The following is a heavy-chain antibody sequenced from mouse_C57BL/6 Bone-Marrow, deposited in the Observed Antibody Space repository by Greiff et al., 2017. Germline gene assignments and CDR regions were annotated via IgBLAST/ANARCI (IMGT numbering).Heavy chain of an antibody. J-gene: IGHJ2*01. CDR1: GYTFTSYW. V-gene: IGHV1-55*01. D-gene: IGHD4-1*01. Sequence: VQLQQPGAELVKPGASVKMSCKASGYTFTSYWITWVKQRPGQGLEWIGDIYPGSGSTNYNEKFKSTATLTVDTSSRTAYMQLSSLTSEDSAVYYCAKGRYWGDYWGQGTTLTVSS. CDR3: AKGRYWGDY. CDR2: IYPGSGST.